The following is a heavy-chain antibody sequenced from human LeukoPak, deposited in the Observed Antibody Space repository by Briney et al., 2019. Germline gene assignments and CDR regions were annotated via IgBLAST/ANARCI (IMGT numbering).Heavy chain of an antibody. Sequence: SQTLSLTCTVSGGSISTSSYNWGWIRPPPGKRLEWIGCIYYNGDTYSNPSPKSRVTISVDTSKNQFSLKLSSVTAADTAVYFCARLGGYTDGPPGYWGQGSLVTVS. V-gene: IGHV4-39*01. CDR1: GGSISTSSYN. J-gene: IGHJ4*02. CDR2: IYYNGDT. CDR3: ARLGGYTDGPPGY. D-gene: IGHD5-18*01.